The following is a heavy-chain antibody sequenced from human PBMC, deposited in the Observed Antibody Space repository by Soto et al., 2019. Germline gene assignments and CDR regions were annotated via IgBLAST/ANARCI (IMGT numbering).Heavy chain of an antibody. CDR1: VWSFSGCY. Sequence: QVQLQQWGAGLLKPSETLSLTCAVYVWSFSGCYWSWIRQPPGKGMEWIGQINHSGSTNYNPSLKSRVTISVDDSQNPFSLKLSSVPAADTAVYYCASLSSNQYYFDYWGQGTLVTVSS. J-gene: IGHJ4*02. D-gene: IGHD4-4*01. V-gene: IGHV4-34*01. CDR2: INHSGST. CDR3: ASLSSNQYYFDY.